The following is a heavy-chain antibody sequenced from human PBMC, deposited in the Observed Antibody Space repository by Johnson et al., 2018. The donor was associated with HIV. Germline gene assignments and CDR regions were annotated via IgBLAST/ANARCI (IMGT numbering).Heavy chain of an antibody. J-gene: IGHJ3*02. Sequence: VQLVESGGGVIRPGGSLRISCAASGFTFDDYDMSWVRQAPGMGLEWVSGFNWNGGSTGYADSVKGRLTIHRDNTKNSLYLQMNSLSAEETAVYYGARVERQLWLRVSFDIWGQGTMVTVSS. V-gene: IGHV3-20*04. CDR1: GFTFDDYD. CDR3: ARVERQLWLRVSFDI. CDR2: FNWNGGST. D-gene: IGHD5-18*01.